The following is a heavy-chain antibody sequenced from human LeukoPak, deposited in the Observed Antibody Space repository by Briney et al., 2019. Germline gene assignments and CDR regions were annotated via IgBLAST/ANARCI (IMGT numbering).Heavy chain of an antibody. V-gene: IGHV3-49*04. J-gene: IGHJ4*02. Sequence: GGSLRLSCTASGFTFGDYAMSWVRQAPGKGLEWVGFVRSKAYGGTTEYAASVKGRFTISRDDSKSIAYLQMNSLKTGDTAVYYCTRVVDIVATTADYWGQGTLVTVSS. CDR2: VRSKAYGGTT. CDR3: TRVVDIVATTADY. CDR1: GFTFGDYA. D-gene: IGHD5-12*01.